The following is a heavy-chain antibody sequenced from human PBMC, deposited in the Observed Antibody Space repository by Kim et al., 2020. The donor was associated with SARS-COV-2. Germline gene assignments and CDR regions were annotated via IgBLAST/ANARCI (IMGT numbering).Heavy chain of an antibody. CDR3: ARHYDDILTVGWFDP. CDR1: GGSISSSSYY. Sequence: SETLSLTCTVSGGSISSSSYYWGWIRQPPGKGLEWIGSIYYSGSTYYNPSLKSRVTISVDTSKNQFSLKLSSVTAADTAVYYCARHYDDILTVGWFDPWGQGTLVTVSS. V-gene: IGHV4-39*01. D-gene: IGHD3-9*01. CDR2: IYYSGST. J-gene: IGHJ5*02.